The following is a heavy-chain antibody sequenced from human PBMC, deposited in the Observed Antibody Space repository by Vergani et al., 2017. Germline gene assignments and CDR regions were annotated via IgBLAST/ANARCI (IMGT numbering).Heavy chain of an antibody. J-gene: IGHJ6*03. V-gene: IGHV1-69*01. D-gene: IGHD1-1*01. Sequence: QVQLVQSGAEVKKPGSSVKVSCKASGGTFSSYAISWVRQAPGQGLEWMGGIIPIFGTANYAQKFQGRVTITADESTSTAYMELSNLRSEDTAVYYCARGRTKVNWNGRRGSGGYYCYYMDVWGKGTTVTVSS. CDR1: GGTFSSYA. CDR2: IIPIFGTA. CDR3: ARGRTKVNWNGRRGSGGYYCYYMDV.